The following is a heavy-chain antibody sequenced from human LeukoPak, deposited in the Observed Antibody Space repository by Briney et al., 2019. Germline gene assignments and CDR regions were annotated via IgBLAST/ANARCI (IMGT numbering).Heavy chain of an antibody. CDR2: IRSKAYGGTT. CDR1: GFTFGDYA. J-gene: IGHJ5*02. V-gene: IGHV3-49*03. D-gene: IGHD3-22*01. Sequence: GGSLRLSCTASGFTFGDYAMSWFRQAPGKGLEWVDFIRSKAYGGTTEYAASVKGRFTISRDDSKSIAYLQMNSLKTEDTAVYYCTTELYDSSGYYSYNWFDPWGQGTLVTVSS. CDR3: TTELYDSSGYYSYNWFDP.